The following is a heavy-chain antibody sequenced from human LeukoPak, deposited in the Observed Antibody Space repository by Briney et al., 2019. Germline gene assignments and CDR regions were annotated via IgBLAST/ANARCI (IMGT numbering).Heavy chain of an antibody. J-gene: IGHJ4*02. Sequence: GGSLRLSCAASGFTFSSYAMSWVRQAPGKGLEWVSSISSSSSYIYYADSVKGRFTISRDNAKNSLYLQMNSLWAEDTAVYYCMYSGYEFFDYWGQGTLVTVSS. D-gene: IGHD5-12*01. CDR1: GFTFSSYA. CDR3: MYSGYEFFDY. V-gene: IGHV3-21*01. CDR2: ISSSSSYI.